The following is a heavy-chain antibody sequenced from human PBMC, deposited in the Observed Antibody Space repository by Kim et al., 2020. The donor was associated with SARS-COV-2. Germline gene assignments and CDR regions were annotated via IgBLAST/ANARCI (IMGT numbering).Heavy chain of an antibody. Sequence: SETLSLTCSVSGGSIRSGGKFWTWIRQHPAKGLEWIGYISYSGNSHYSPSLRSRVSISLQTSENQFSLELTSVTAADTAVYYCARGQPLDYWGKGIRVTVSS. CDR2: ISYSGNS. D-gene: IGHD2-2*01. V-gene: IGHV4-31*03. CDR3: ARGQPLDY. J-gene: IGHJ4*02. CDR1: GGSIRSGGKF.